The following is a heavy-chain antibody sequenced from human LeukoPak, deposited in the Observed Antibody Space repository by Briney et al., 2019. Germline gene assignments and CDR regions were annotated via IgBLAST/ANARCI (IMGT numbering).Heavy chain of an antibody. Sequence: SQTLSLTCAVSGGSISSGDYSWSWVRQPPGKGLEWNGYNCHSGSPYCHPSLQSRVTLSVDRSKSQFSLKLSSVTAADTAVYYCAGGESYYDSSGLNWFDPWGQGTLVTVSS. D-gene: IGHD3-22*01. CDR3: AGGESYYDSSGLNWFDP. CDR2: NCHSGSP. V-gene: IGHV4-30-2*01. J-gene: IGHJ5*02. CDR1: GGSISSGDYS.